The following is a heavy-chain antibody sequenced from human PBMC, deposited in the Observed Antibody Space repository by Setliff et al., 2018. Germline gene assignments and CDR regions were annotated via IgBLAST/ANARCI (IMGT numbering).Heavy chain of an antibody. V-gene: IGHV3-23*01. D-gene: IGHD2-2*01. Sequence: GGSLRLSCAASGFTFSTFAMSWVRQAPGKGLEWVSHISGSGSSSSYADSVKGRFTISRDNARNTLYLQMNSLRAEDTAVYYCARGGCSATSCLDYWGQGILVTVSS. CDR1: GFTFSTFA. CDR2: ISGSGSSS. CDR3: ARGGCSATSCLDY. J-gene: IGHJ4*02.